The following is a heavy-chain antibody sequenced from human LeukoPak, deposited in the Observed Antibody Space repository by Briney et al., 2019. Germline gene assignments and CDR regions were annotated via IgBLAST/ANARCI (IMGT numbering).Heavy chain of an antibody. CDR2: IGSSGNTI. J-gene: IGHJ4*01. Sequence: GGSLRISCEAAGFNFNNYGMNWVRQAPGKGLEWIAYIGSSGNTIFYAGSVQGRFTISRDNAKNSLFLQMNSLRVEDTAVYFCARSTYPPPPYSGSYLQDYWGQGTLVTVSS. V-gene: IGHV3-48*04. D-gene: IGHD1-26*01. CDR1: GFNFNNYG. CDR3: ARSTYPPPPYSGSYLQDY.